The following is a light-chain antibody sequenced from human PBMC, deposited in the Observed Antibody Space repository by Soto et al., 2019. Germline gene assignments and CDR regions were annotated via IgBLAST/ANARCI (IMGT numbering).Light chain of an antibody. J-gene: IGLJ1*01. CDR2: EVT. V-gene: IGLV2-8*01. Sequence: QSLLTHPPCGSGSPGQSVTISCTGTRSNVGSSNYASGNQKRAGQAPPPTIYEVTKRPSWVPDRFSGSKCGTTASPTASGCLTEDEAEYFCSSYGGAHNSVFGNGTKVTV. CDR1: RSNVGSSNY. CDR3: SSYGGAHNSV.